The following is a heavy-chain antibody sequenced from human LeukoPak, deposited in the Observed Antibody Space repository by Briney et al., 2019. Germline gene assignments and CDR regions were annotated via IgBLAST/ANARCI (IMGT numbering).Heavy chain of an antibody. CDR3: ARESGYSDAFDI. J-gene: IGHJ3*02. D-gene: IGHD3-22*01. Sequence: SETLSLTCTVSGGSISSYHWSWIRQPPGKGLEWIGYIYYSGSTNYNPSLKSRVTISVDTSKNQFSLKLSSVTAADTAVYYCARESGYSDAFDIWGQGTMVTVSS. CDR2: IYYSGST. CDR1: GGSISSYH. V-gene: IGHV4-59*01.